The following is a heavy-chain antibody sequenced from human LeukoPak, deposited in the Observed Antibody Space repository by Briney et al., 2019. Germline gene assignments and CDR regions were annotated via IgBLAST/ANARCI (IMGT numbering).Heavy chain of an antibody. CDR2: IPYDGAK. CDR1: GFSFSAYG. CDR3: AKDRRGSLGTFDI. V-gene: IGHV3-30*02. Sequence: SGGSLRLSCAASGFSFSAYGMQWARQAPGKGLEWVAFIPYDGAKYHADSVKGRFTISRDNSKNTLYLQMSSLRAEDTAVYYCAKDRRGSLGTFDIWGQGTMVTVSS. D-gene: IGHD1-26*01. J-gene: IGHJ3*02.